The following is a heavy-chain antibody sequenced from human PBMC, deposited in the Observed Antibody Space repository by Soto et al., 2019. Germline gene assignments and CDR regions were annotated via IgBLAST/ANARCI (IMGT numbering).Heavy chain of an antibody. CDR2: IFYSGST. V-gene: IGHV4-59*01. Sequence: VQLQESGPGLVKPSETLSLTCTVSGGSISNYYWSWIRQPPGMGLEWIAYIFYSGSTNCNPSLKSRVTMSVDASKNQFSLNLSSVTAADTGVYYCARHSSSARGWFDPWGQGTLVTVSS. CDR1: GGSISNYY. CDR3: ARHSSSARGWFDP. D-gene: IGHD2-2*01. J-gene: IGHJ5*02.